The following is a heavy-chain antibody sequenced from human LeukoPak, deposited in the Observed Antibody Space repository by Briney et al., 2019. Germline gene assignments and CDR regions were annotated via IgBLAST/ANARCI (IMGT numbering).Heavy chain of an antibody. J-gene: IGHJ4*02. CDR3: ARSGIGGPEDY. CDR2: INSDGSST. D-gene: IGHD3-10*01. V-gene: IGHV3-74*01. CDR1: GFTFSSYW. Sequence: GGSLRLSCAASGFTFSSYWMHWVRQAPGKGLVWVSRINSDGSSTSYADSVKGRFTISRDNAKNTLYLQMNSLRAEDTAVYYCARSGIGGPEDYWGQGTLVTVLS.